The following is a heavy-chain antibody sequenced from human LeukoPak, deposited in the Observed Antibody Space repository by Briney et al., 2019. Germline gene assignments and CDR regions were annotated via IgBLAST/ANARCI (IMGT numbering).Heavy chain of an antibody. V-gene: IGHV3-23*01. CDR2: ISGSGGST. CDR3: AKDRESYSNLAPFDY. J-gene: IGHJ4*02. CDR1: GFTVSSNY. D-gene: IGHD4-11*01. Sequence: GGSLRLSCAASGFTVSSNYMSWVRQAPGKGLEWVSAISGSGGSTYYADSVKGRFTISRDNPKNTLYLQMNSLRAEDTAVYYCAKDRESYSNLAPFDYWGQGTLVTVSS.